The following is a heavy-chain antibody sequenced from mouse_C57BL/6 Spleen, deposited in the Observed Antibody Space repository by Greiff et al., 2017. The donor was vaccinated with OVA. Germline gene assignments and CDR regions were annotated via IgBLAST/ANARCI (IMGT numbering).Heavy chain of an antibody. Sequence: QVQLQQPGAELVRPGSSVKLSCKASGYTFTSYWMDWVKQRPGQGLEWIGNIYPSDSETHYNQKFKDKATLTVDKSSSTAYIQLSSLTSEDSAVYYGARTTTGVAPYWYFDVWGTGTTVTVSS. J-gene: IGHJ1*03. D-gene: IGHD1-1*01. CDR3: ARTTTGVAPYWYFDV. CDR1: GYTFTSYW. V-gene: IGHV1-61*01. CDR2: IYPSDSET.